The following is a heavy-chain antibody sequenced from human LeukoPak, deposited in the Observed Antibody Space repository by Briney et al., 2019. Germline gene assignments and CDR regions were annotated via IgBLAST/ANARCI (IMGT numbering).Heavy chain of an antibody. CDR2: ISSSSSYI. CDR1: GFTFSSYS. J-gene: IGHJ6*02. V-gene: IGHV3-21*01. CDR3: AREFPDYYGMDV. Sequence: PGGSLRLSCAASGFTFSSYSMNWVRQAPGKGLEWVSSISSSSSYIYYADSVKGRFTISRDNAKNSLYLQMNSLRAEDTAVYYCAREFPDYYGMDVWGQGTTVTVSS. D-gene: IGHD2-21*01.